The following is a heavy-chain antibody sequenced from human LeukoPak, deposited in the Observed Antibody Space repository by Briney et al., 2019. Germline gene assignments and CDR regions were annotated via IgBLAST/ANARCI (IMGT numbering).Heavy chain of an antibody. D-gene: IGHD6-13*01. CDR3: ARGSIAAAGYYYYYYMDV. J-gene: IGHJ6*03. CDR1: GYTFTSYD. V-gene: IGHV1-8*03. Sequence: ASVKVSCKASGYTFTSYDINWVRQATGQGLEWMGWMNPNSGNTGYAQKFQGRVTITRNTSISTAYMELSSLRSEDTAVYYCARGSIAAAGYYYYYYMDVWGKGITVTVSS. CDR2: MNPNSGNT.